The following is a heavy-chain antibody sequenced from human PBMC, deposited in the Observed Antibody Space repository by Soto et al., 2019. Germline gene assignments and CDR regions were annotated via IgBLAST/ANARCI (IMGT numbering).Heavy chain of an antibody. CDR2: IYPGDSDT. J-gene: IGHJ6*04. V-gene: IGHV5-51*01. D-gene: IGHD1-26*01. CDR1: GYTFTNYW. Sequence: GESLKISCKGSGYTFTNYWIGWVRQMPGKGPEWMGIIYPGDSDTKYNPSFQGQVTISADKSITTTYLQWSSLKASDTAIYYCAASSFYYGMDVWGKGNTGTVSS. CDR3: AASSFYYGMDV.